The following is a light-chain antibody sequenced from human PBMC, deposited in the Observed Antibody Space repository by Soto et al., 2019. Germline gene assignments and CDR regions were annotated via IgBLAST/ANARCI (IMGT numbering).Light chain of an antibody. CDR3: CSYAGSRTHVL. Sequence: QSVLTQPASVSGSPGQSITISCSGTRSDIGSYNYVAWYQQFPGKTPKILIYGVSNRPSGVSSRFSGSKSGNTASLTISGLQAEDEADYYCCSYAGSRTHVLFGGGTKLTVL. J-gene: IGLJ2*01. CDR1: RSDIGSYNY. V-gene: IGLV2-23*02. CDR2: GVS.